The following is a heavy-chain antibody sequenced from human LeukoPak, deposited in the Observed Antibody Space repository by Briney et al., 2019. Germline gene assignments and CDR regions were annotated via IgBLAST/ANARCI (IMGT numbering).Heavy chain of an antibody. V-gene: IGHV4-30-4*08. CDR1: GGSISSGDYY. J-gene: IGHJ4*02. D-gene: IGHD3-9*01. Sequence: SQTLSLTCTVSGGSISSGDYYWSWIRQPPGKGLEWIGYIYYSGGTYYNPSLKSPFTISVDTSKNQFSLKLSSVTAADTAIYYCASHYDILTGLAYFDYWGQGTLVTVSS. CDR2: IYYSGGT. CDR3: ASHYDILTGLAYFDY.